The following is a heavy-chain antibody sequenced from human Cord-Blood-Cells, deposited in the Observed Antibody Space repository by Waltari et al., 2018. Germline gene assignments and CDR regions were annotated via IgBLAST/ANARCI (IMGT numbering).Heavy chain of an antibody. CDR2: ISYDGSNK. CDR1: GFTFSSYG. J-gene: IGHJ4*02. D-gene: IGHD4-4*01. Sequence: QVQLVESGGGVVQPGRSLRLSCAASGFTFSSYGMHWVRQAPGKGLAWVAVISYDGSNKYYADSVKGRFTISRDNSKNTLYLQMNSLRAEDTAVYYCAKDLLQCPDYWGQGTLVTVSS. CDR3: AKDLLQCPDY. V-gene: IGHV3-30*18.